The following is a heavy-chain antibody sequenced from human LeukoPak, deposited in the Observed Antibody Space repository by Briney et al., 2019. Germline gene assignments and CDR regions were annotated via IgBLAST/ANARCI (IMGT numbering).Heavy chain of an antibody. CDR2: IYTTGKT. CDR3: ARDQNYASGNFDY. Sequence: PGGSLRLSCAASGFTVSINYMSWVRQAPGEGLEWVSVIYTTGKTYYADSVKGRFSISRDNSKNTVYLQMKSLRVEDTAVYYCARDQNYASGNFDYWGQGTLVSVSS. V-gene: IGHV3-66*01. CDR1: GFTVSINY. J-gene: IGHJ4*02. D-gene: IGHD3-10*01.